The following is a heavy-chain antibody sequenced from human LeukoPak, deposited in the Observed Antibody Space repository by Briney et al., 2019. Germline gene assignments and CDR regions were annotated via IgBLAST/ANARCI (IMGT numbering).Heavy chain of an antibody. D-gene: IGHD3-22*01. Sequence: ASGRVSFTSAVYTLTIYGISWVRQAPGQGREGRGWIIPYNGNTTYAPTLQGRVTMTTDTSTSTAYMELRSLSSDDTAVYYCARGGYYDSSGYLDYWGQGTLVTVSS. J-gene: IGHJ4*02. CDR1: VYTLTIYG. V-gene: IGHV1-18*01. CDR3: ARGGYYDSSGYLDY. CDR2: IIPYNGNT.